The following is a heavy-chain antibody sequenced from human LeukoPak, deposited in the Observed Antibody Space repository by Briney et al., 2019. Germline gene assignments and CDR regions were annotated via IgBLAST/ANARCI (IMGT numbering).Heavy chain of an antibody. CDR3: ARDGVVVPAAIHYGMDV. J-gene: IGHJ6*02. CDR1: CGFFSDYF. V-gene: IGHV4-34*01. Sequence: SETLSLTCAVYCGFFSDYFWGWLPPPPGGGVVGIGEIYHSGRSYYNTSLKSRVTISVDTSKNQFSLNLSSVTAADTAVYYCARDGVVVPAAIHYGMDVWGQGTTVTVSS. D-gene: IGHD2-2*01. CDR2: IYHSGRS.